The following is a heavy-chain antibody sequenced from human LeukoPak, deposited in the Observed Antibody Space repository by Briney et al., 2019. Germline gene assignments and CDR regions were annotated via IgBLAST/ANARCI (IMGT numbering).Heavy chain of an antibody. J-gene: IGHJ4*02. V-gene: IGHV3-23*01. CDR1: GFTFSSYA. CDR2: ITGSDSRT. Sequence: GGSLRLSCAASGFTFSSYAMSWVRQAPGKGLEWVSAITGSDSRTNYADSVKGRFTISRDNSKNTLYLQMNSLRAEDTAVYYCAKSRGGWYSFDYWGQGTLVTVSS. D-gene: IGHD6-19*01. CDR3: AKSRGGWYSFDY.